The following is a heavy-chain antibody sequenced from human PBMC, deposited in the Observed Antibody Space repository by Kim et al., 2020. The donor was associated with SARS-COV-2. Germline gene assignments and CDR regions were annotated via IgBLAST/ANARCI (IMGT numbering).Heavy chain of an antibody. CDR1: GYTFTSYA. CDR3: ARGGDSSGYYNFDY. V-gene: IGHV7-4-1*02. CDR2: INTNTGNP. D-gene: IGHD3-22*01. J-gene: IGHJ4*02. Sequence: ASVKVSCKASGYTFTSYAMNWVRQAPGQGLEWMGWINTNTGNPTYAQGFTGRFVFSLDTSVSTAYLQISSLKAEDTAVYYCARGGDSSGYYNFDYWGQGTLVTVSS.